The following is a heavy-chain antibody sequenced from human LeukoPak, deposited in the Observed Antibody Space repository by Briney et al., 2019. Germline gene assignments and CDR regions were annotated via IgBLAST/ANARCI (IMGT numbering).Heavy chain of an antibody. D-gene: IGHD2-2*01. Sequence: ASVKVSCKASGYSFPSYGITWVRQAPGQGLEWMGRISVYNGHTTYAQNFQGRVTMTTETSTSTAYLEVRSLRSDDTARYYCARIAVVVPTGIVGSYFNYMDVWGEGTTVTVSS. CDR2: ISVYNGHT. V-gene: IGHV1-18*01. CDR1: GYSFPSYG. J-gene: IGHJ6*03. CDR3: ARIAVVVPTGIVGSYFNYMDV.